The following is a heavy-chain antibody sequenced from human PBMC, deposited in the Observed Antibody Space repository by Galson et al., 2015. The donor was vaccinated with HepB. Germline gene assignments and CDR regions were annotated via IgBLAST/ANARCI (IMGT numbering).Heavy chain of an antibody. V-gene: IGHV3-49*03. D-gene: IGHD3-22*01. CDR3: TRDGPPYYYDSRQSDY. CDR1: GFTFRDYA. J-gene: IGHJ4*02. Sequence: SLRLSCAASGFTFRDYAMSWFRQAPGKGLEWAGFIRTKAYGETTKYAASVKGRFTISKDDSKSIAYLQMNSLKTEDTAVYYCTRDGPPYYYDSRQSDYWGQGTLVTVSS. CDR2: IRTKAYGETT.